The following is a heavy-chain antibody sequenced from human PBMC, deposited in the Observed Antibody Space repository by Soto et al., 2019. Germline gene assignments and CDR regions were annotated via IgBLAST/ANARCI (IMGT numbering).Heavy chain of an antibody. D-gene: IGHD3-3*01. V-gene: IGHV4-4*02. CDR1: GGSISSSNW. CDR3: ARDPHADFWSGYYQGFGMDV. J-gene: IGHJ6*02. Sequence: SETLSLTCAVCGGSISSSNWWSWVRQPPGKGLEWIGEIYHSGSTNYNPSLKSRVTISVDKSKNQFSLKLSSVTAADTAVYYCARDPHADFWSGYYQGFGMDVWGQGTTVTVSS. CDR2: IYHSGST.